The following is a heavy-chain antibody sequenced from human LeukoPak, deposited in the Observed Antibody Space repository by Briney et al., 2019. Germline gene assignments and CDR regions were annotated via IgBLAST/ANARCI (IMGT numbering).Heavy chain of an antibody. J-gene: IGHJ4*02. CDR3: AKSGYNRFDY. CDR2: ISGSAIST. CDR1: GFTFSLYG. V-gene: IGHV3-23*01. Sequence: GGSLRLSCAASGFTFSLYGMSWVRQAPGKGLEWVSTISGSAISTYYADSVKGRFTISRDNSKNTLYLQMNSLRAEDTAVYYCAKSGYNRFDYWGQGTLVTVSS. D-gene: IGHD5-24*01.